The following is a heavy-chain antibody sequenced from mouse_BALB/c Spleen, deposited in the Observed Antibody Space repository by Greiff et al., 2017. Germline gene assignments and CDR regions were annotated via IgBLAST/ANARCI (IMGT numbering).Heavy chain of an antibody. Sequence: EVMLVESGGGLVQPGGSRKLSCAASGFTFSSFGMHWVRQAPEKGLEWVAYISSGSSTIYYADTVKGRFTISRDNPKNTLFLQMTSLRSEDTAMYYCARDTTAAFDYWGQGTSVTVSS. V-gene: IGHV5-17*02. CDR2: ISSGSSTI. D-gene: IGHD1-2*01. CDR1: GFTFSSFG. CDR3: ARDTTAAFDY. J-gene: IGHJ4*01.